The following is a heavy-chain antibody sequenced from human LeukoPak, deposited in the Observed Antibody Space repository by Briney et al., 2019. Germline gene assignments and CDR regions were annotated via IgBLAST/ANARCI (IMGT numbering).Heavy chain of an antibody. CDR3: ARGRRLLLWFGKSLDP. V-gene: IGHV4-34*01. Sequence: SETLSLTCAVYGGSFSGYYWSWIRQPPGKGLEWIGEINHSGSTNYNPSLKSRVTISVDTSKNQFSLKLSSVTAADTAVYYCARGRRLLLWFGKSLDPWGQGTLVTVSS. CDR2: INHSGST. D-gene: IGHD3-10*01. CDR1: GGSFSGYY. J-gene: IGHJ5*02.